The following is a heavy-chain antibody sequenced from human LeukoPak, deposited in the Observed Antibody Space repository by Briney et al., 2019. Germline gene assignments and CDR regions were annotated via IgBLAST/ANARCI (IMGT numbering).Heavy chain of an antibody. J-gene: IGHJ4*02. V-gene: IGHV1-69*05. Sequence: KVSFKASGGTFSSYAISWVRQAPGQGLEWMGGIIPIFGTANYAQKFQGRVTITTDESTSTAYMELSSLRSEDMAVYYCARGRPCSGGSCYYYCWGQGTLVTVSS. CDR1: GGTFSSYA. D-gene: IGHD2-15*01. CDR2: IIPIFGTA. CDR3: ARGRPCSGGSCYYYC.